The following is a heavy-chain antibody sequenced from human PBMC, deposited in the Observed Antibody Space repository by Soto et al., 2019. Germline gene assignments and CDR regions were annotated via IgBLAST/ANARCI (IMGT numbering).Heavy chain of an antibody. J-gene: IGHJ4*02. CDR3: AKDQTDVALFDY. Sequence: EVQLLESGGGFVQPGGSLRLSCAASGFSFSSLAMSWVRQAPGKGLEWVSSISGRGVDTLYADSVKGRFTISRDNARHTRYLQVNSLRAEDTAVYYGAKDQTDVALFDYWGQGTLVTVSS. D-gene: IGHD5-12*01. V-gene: IGHV3-23*01. CDR2: ISGRGVDT. CDR1: GFSFSSLA.